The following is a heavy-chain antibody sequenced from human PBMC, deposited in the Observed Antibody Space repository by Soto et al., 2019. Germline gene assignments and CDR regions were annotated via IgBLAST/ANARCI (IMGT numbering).Heavy chain of an antibody. CDR1: GGSIISGY. V-gene: IGHV4-59*01. J-gene: IGHJ4*02. Sequence: QVQLQESGPGLVKPSETLSLTCTVSGGSIISGYWSWIRQPPGKGLEWVGDISYSGNTNYNPSLKSRVTMSVDTPKNQFSLRLSSVTTADTAVYYCAGLRGYAGSPIDYWGQGTLVTVSS. CDR2: ISYSGNT. D-gene: IGHD2-15*01. CDR3: AGLRGYAGSPIDY.